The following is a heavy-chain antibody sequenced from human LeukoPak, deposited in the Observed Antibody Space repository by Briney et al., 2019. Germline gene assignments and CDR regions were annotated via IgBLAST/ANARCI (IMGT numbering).Heavy chain of an antibody. CDR2: IYHSGST. Sequence: PSENLSLTCTVSAYSISSGYYWGWIRQPPGKGLEWIGSIYHSGSTYYNPSLKSRVTISVDTTKNQFSLKLSSVTAADTAVYYCARDCVVVADPCLDYWGQGTLVTVSS. V-gene: IGHV4-38-2*02. CDR1: AYSISSGYY. J-gene: IGHJ4*02. CDR3: ARDCVVVADPCLDY. D-gene: IGHD2-15*01.